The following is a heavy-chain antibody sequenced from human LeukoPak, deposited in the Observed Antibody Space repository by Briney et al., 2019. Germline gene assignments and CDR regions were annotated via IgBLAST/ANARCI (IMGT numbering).Heavy chain of an antibody. CDR3: ARGDYGDYGGNGFDP. CDR1: GGSFSGYY. D-gene: IGHD4-17*01. CDR2: INHSGST. J-gene: IGHJ5*02. Sequence: SETLSLTCAVYGGSFSGYYWTWLRQPQGKGLEWIGEINHSGSTNYKPSLKSRVTISADMSKNQLSLKLSSVTAADTAVYYRARGDYGDYGGNGFDPWGQGTLVTVSS. V-gene: IGHV4-34*01.